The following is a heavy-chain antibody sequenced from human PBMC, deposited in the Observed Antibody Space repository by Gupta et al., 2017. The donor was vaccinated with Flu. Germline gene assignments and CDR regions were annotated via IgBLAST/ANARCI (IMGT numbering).Heavy chain of an antibody. V-gene: IGHV4-61*02. J-gene: IGHJ4*02. CDR3: AREEVLVAVGVNYFDS. Sequence: QVQLQESGPGLVKPSQTLSLTCTVSGGSISSDNSYWSWIRQPAGKTLEWIGRIDSSGSTNYNPSLKSRVSVSIDTSKNQFSLKLSSVTAADTAVYYCAREEVLVAVGVNYFDSWGQGTLVTVSS. D-gene: IGHD3-10*01. CDR2: IDSSGST. CDR1: GGSISSDNSY.